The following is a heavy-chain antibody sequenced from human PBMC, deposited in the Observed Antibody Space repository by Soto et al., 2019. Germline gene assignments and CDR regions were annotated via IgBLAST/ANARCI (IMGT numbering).Heavy chain of an antibody. Sequence: QVQLQQWGAGLLKPSETLSLTCGVNGGSFTGDCWSWISQPPGKGLEWIGEIKDGGSTNYSPSLRSRVTISADTSKKQFSLKVTSVTAADTAVYYCARGQEGVVATHWDQGTLVTVSS. CDR3: ARGQEGVVATH. J-gene: IGHJ4*02. CDR2: IKDGGST. CDR1: GGSFTGDC. V-gene: IGHV4-34*01. D-gene: IGHD2-15*01.